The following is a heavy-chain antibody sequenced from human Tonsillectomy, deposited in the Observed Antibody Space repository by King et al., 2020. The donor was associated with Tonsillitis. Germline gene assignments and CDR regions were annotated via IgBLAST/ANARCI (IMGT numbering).Heavy chain of an antibody. CDR2: IYYSGIT. J-gene: IGHJ4*02. CDR1: GGSIGSSNYY. CDR3: ARMGPDY. V-gene: IGHV4-39*01. Sequence: QLQESGPRLVKPSETLSLTCTVSGGSIGSSNYYWGWIRQPPGKGLEWIGCIYYSGITYYSPSLKSRFTISVDTSRNQFSLSLRFVTAADTAVYYCARMGPDYWGQGTLVTVSS.